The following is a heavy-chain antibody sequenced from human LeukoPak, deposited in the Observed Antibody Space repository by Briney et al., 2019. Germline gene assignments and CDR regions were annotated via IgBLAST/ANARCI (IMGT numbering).Heavy chain of an antibody. J-gene: IGHJ4*02. CDR1: GYSFTNYW. CDR3: ARSDSSGWYY. D-gene: IGHD6-19*01. CDR2: IYPADSDT. Sequence: GESLKISCKGSGYSFTNYWIGWVRQMPGKGLEWMGIIYPADSDTKYSPSFQGQVTISVDKSISTAYLQWSSLKASDTAMYYCARSDSSGWYYWGQGTLVTVSS. V-gene: IGHV5-51*01.